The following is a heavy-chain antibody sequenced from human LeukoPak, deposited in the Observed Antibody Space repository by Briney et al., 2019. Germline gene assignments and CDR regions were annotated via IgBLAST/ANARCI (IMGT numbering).Heavy chain of an antibody. V-gene: IGHV3-11*04. J-gene: IGHJ4*02. CDR2: ISSTGNTI. CDR3: ARGRYCSGHNCYFDY. D-gene: IGHD2-15*01. Sequence: SGGSLRLSCTVSGIIFSNTWMSWVRQAPGKGLEWISYISSTGNTIYYVDSVQGRFSISRDNAKNSLYLQMNSLRAEDTAVYYCARGRYCSGHNCYFDYWGQGTLVTVSS. CDR1: GIIFSNTW.